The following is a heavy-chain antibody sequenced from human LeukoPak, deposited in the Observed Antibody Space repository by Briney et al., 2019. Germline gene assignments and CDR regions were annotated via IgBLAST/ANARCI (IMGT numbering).Heavy chain of an antibody. CDR1: GGSISSGSYY. CDR2: IYTSGST. V-gene: IGHV4-61*02. J-gene: IGHJ5*02. D-gene: IGHD3-10*01. CDR3: AREWFGETNWFDP. Sequence: PSETLSLTCTVSGGSISSGSYYWSWIRQPAGKGLEWIGRIYTSGSTNYNPSLKSRVTISVDTSKNQFSLKLSSVTAADTAVYYCAREWFGETNWFDPWGQGTLVTVSS.